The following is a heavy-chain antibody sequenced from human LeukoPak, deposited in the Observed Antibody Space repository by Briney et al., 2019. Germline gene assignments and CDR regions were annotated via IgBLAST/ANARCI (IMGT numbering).Heavy chain of an antibody. V-gene: IGHV4-30-4*01. J-gene: IGHJ4*02. CDR3: ARDAYGSGSYYRGPFDN. CDR2: IYYSGST. D-gene: IGHD3-10*01. Sequence: SQTLSLTCTVSGGSISSGDYYWSGIRQPPGKGLGGMGYIYYSGSTYYNPSLKSRVTISVDTSKNQFSLKLSSVTAADTAVYYCARDAYGSGSYYRGPFDNWGQGTLVTVSS. CDR1: GGSISSGDYY.